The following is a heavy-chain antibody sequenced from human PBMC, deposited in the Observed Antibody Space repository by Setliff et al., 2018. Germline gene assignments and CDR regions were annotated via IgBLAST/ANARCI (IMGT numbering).Heavy chain of an antibody. CDR1: GGTFSNSA. CDR2: NIPVFATL. CDR3: VRDGLTMIVFDAFDV. D-gene: IGHD3-22*01. V-gene: IGHV1-69*13. J-gene: IGHJ3*01. Sequence: ASVKVSCKASGGTFSNSALSWVRQAPGQGLEWVGRNIPVFATLNYAEKFHGRVTITADESTSTAYLELSGLTSEDTAVYYCVRDGLTMIVFDAFDVWGQGTMVTVSS.